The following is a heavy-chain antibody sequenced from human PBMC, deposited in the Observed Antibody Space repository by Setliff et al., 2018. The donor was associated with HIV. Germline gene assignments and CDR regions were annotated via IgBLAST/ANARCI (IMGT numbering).Heavy chain of an antibody. CDR2: IITIFGTA. CDR3: AKAFLINYYDSSGALGGSNYYGMDV. J-gene: IGHJ6*02. D-gene: IGHD3-22*01. CDR1: GGSFRSYT. V-gene: IGHV1-69*13. Sequence: SVKVSCKTSGGSFRSYTISWVRQAPGQGLEWMGEIITIFGTANYAQKFQGRVTITADESTSTAYMELSSLRSEDTAVYYCAKAFLINYYDSSGALGGSNYYGMDVWGQGTTVTVSS.